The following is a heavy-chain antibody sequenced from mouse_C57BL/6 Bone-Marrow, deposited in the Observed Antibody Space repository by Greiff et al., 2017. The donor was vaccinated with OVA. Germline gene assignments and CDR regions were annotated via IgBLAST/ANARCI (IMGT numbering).Heavy chain of an antibody. Sequence: EVHLVESGGGLVQPGESLKLSCASNEYEFPSHYMSLVRETPEKRLELVAAINSDGGSTYYPHTMERRFIISRENTKKTLYLQMSSVRYEDTALYSCERHGEFAYWGKGTLVTVS. V-gene: IGHV5-2*01. CDR2: INSDGGST. CDR1: EYEFPSHY. CDR3: ERHGEFAY. J-gene: IGHJ3*01.